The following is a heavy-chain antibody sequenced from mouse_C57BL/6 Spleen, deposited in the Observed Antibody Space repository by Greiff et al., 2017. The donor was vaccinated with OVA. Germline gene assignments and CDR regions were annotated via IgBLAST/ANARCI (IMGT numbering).Heavy chain of an antibody. CDR2: ISNLAYSI. J-gene: IGHJ4*01. Sequence: EVQLQESGGGLVQPGGSLKLSCAASGFTFSDYGMAWVRQAPRKGPEWVAFISNLAYSIYYADTVTGRFTISRENAKNTLYLEMSSLRSEDTAMYYCARQGGGYYEDAMDYWGQGTSVTVSS. V-gene: IGHV5-15*01. CDR3: ARQGGGYYEDAMDY. CDR1: GFTFSDYG. D-gene: IGHD2-3*01.